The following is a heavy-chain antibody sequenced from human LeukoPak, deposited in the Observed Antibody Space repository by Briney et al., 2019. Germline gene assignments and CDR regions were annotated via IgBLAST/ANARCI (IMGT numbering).Heavy chain of an antibody. CDR3: ARTSWYYYGSGEDY. J-gene: IGHJ4*02. CDR1: GGSASSGSYY. CDR2: IYYSGST. Sequence: SETLSLTCTVSGGSASSGSYYWSWIRQPPGKGLEWIGYIYYSGSTNYNPSLKSRVTISVDTSKNQFSLKLSSVTAADTAVYYCARTSWYYYGSGEDYWGQGTLVTVSS. V-gene: IGHV4-61*01. D-gene: IGHD3-10*01.